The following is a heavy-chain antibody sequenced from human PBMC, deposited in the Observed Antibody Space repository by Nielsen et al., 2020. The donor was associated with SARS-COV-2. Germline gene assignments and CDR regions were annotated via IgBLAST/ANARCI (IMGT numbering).Heavy chain of an antibody. CDR3: AKDGMDGRYSSSWYYYYGMDV. D-gene: IGHD6-13*01. Sequence: SLKISCAASGFTFDDYAMHWVRQAPGKGLEWVSGISWNSGSIGYADSVKGRFTISRDNAKNSLYLQMNSLRAEDTALYYCAKDGMDGRYSSSWYYYYGMDVWGQGTTVTVSS. CDR1: GFTFDDYA. J-gene: IGHJ6*02. V-gene: IGHV3-9*01. CDR2: ISWNSGSI.